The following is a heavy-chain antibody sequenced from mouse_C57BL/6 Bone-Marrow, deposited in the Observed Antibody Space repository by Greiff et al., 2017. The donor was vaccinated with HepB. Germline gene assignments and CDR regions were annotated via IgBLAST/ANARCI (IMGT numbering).Heavy chain of an antibody. D-gene: IGHD2-4*01. CDR3: ASIYYDYEMVPY. V-gene: IGHV3-6*01. CDR1: GYSITSGYY. J-gene: IGHJ3*01. CDR2: IIYDGSN. Sequence: EVKLEESGPGLVKPSQSLSLTCSVTGYSITSGYYWNWIRQFPGNKLEWMGYIIYDGSNNYNPTLKNRSTITRDTSNNQFFLKLNSVTTEDTATYYCASIYYDYEMVPYWGQGTLVTVSA.